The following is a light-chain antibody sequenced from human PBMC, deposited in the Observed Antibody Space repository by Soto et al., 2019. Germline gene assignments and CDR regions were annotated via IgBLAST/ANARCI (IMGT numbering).Light chain of an antibody. CDR2: GAS. J-gene: IGKJ1*01. CDR1: QNVNSNH. Sequence: EIVLTQSPGTLSLSPWERATLSCRASQNVNSNHIAWYQQKPGQAPRLLIHGASTRATGISDRFSGSGSGTDFTLTISRLEPEDFAVYYCHHYGDSPPETFGQGTKVDIK. V-gene: IGKV3-20*01. CDR3: HHYGDSPPET.